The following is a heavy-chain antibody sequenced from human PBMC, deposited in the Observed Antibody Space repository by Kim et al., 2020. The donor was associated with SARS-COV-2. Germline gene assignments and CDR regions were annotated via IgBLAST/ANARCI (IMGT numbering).Heavy chain of an antibody. D-gene: IGHD2-21*02. J-gene: IGHJ5*02. V-gene: IGHV3-74*01. CDR3: AGCAFCDCSQP. Sequence: ADSVTGRFTMSRDSAKNTLYLQMNSLRAEDTAVYYCAGCAFCDCSQPWGQGTLVTVSS.